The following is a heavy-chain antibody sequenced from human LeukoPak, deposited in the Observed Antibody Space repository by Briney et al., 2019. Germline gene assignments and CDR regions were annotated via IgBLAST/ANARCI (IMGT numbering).Heavy chain of an antibody. CDR3: ARVGDCASPTYDF. D-gene: IGHD2-21*02. J-gene: IGHJ4*02. CDR2: ISRNGVDT. CDR1: GFTFRSYA. Sequence: GGSLRLSCTASGFTFRSYAMHWVRQAPGKGLEYVSAISRNGVDTFYANSVEGRFTISRDNSKNTLFLQMGSLRAEDMAVYYCARVGDCASPTYDFWGQGTLVTVSS. V-gene: IGHV3-64*01.